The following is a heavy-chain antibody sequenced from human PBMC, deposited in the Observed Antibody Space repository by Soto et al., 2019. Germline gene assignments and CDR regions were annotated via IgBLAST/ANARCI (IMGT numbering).Heavy chain of an antibody. Sequence: GGSLRLSCAASGFTFSDYYMSWIRQAPGKGLEWVSYISSSGSTIYYADSVKGRFTISRDNAKNSLYLQMNSLRAEDTAVYSCARTITMVRGVIDYWGQGTLVTVSS. CDR3: ARTITMVRGVIDY. CDR1: GFTFSDYY. J-gene: IGHJ4*02. D-gene: IGHD3-10*01. V-gene: IGHV3-11*01. CDR2: ISSSGSTI.